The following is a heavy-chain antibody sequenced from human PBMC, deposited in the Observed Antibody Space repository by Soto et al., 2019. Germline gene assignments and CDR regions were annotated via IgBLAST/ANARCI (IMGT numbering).Heavy chain of an antibody. V-gene: IGHV1-2*04. Sequence: ASVKVSCKASGYTFTAYYMHWVRRAPGQGLEYMGWINCNTGDRNYAQKFQGWVTMTRDTSTRTVYMELSSLKSDDTAVYYRAREALQTTSTAFDMWGKGTMVTVS. CDR3: AREALQTTSTAFDM. CDR2: INCNTGDR. CDR1: GYTFTAYY. J-gene: IGHJ3*02. D-gene: IGHD1-1*01.